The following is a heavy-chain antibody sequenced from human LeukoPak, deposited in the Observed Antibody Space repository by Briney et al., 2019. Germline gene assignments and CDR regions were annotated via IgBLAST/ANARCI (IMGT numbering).Heavy chain of an antibody. D-gene: IGHD6-13*01. CDR3: ARGALIAAAGGGFCGY. CDR2: IWYDGGNK. Sequence: PGGSLRLSCAASGFTFSSYGMHWVRQAPGKGLEWVAVIWYDGGNKYYADSVKGRFTISRDNSENTLYLQMNSLRAEDTAVYYCARGALIAAAGGGFCGYWGQGTLVTVSS. CDR1: GFTFSSYG. J-gene: IGHJ4*02. V-gene: IGHV3-33*01.